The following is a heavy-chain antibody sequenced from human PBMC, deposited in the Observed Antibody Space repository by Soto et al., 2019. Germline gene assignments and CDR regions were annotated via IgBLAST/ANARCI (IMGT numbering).Heavy chain of an antibody. CDR1: GFTFSSYA. D-gene: IGHD6-19*01. Sequence: PGGSLRLSCAASGFTFSSYAMSWVRQAPGKGLEWVSAISGSGGSTYYADSVKGRFTISRDNSKNTLYLQMNSLRAEDTAVYYCAKVSGWIAVAGLEIYFDYWGQGTLVTVSS. CDR2: ISGSGGST. CDR3: AKVSGWIAVAGLEIYFDY. J-gene: IGHJ4*02. V-gene: IGHV3-23*01.